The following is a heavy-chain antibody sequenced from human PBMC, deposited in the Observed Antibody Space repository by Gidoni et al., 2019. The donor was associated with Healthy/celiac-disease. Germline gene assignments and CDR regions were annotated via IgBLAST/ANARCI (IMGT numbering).Heavy chain of an antibody. V-gene: IGHV3-30*18. CDR2: ISYDGSKK. CDR1: GFTFSSYG. D-gene: IGHD6-25*01. J-gene: IGHJ6*02. Sequence: QVQLVESGGGVVQPGRSLRLSCAASGFTFSSYGMHWVRQAPGKGLEWVAVISYDGSKKYYADSVKGRFTISRDNSKNTLYLQMNSLRAEDTAVYYCAKGRTASPEHYYYYGMDVWGQGTTVTVSS. CDR3: AKGRTASPEHYYYYGMDV.